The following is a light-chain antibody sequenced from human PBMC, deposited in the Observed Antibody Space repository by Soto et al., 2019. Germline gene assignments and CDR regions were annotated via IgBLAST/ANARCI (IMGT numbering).Light chain of an antibody. CDR1: SSNIGSTT. V-gene: IGLV1-44*01. J-gene: IGLJ1*01. CDR2: SNN. CDR3: AAWGDSLNGFYV. Sequence: QSVLTQPPSASGTPGQRVTISCSGSSSNIGSTTVNWYQHLPGTAPKLLIYSNNQRPSGVPDRFSGSKSDTSASLAISGLQSEDEADYYCAAWGDSLNGFYVFGTGTKVTVL.